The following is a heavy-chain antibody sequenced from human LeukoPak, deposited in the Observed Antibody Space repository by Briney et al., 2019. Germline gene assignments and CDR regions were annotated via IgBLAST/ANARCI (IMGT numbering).Heavy chain of an antibody. Sequence: GGSLRLSRAASGFTFSSYPMSWVRQAPGKRLEWVSSMSGGGGTTYYADSMKGRFTISRDNSKNTLYLQMNSLRVEDTAVYYCAARPLMPPRFDYWGQGTLVTVSS. D-gene: IGHD2-2*01. CDR1: GFTFSSYP. CDR2: MSGGGGTT. V-gene: IGHV3-23*01. J-gene: IGHJ4*02. CDR3: AARPLMPPRFDY.